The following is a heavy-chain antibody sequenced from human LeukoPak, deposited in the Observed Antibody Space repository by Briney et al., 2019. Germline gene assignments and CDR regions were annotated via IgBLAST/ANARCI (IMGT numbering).Heavy chain of an antibody. J-gene: IGHJ4*02. Sequence: GGSLRLSCAASGFTFNSYWMHWVRQAPGKGLVWVSRINGDGGSTSYADSVKGRFTISRDNAKNTLYLQMNSLRAEDTAVYYCTRNEQWLVQFHIDHWGQGTLVTVSS. V-gene: IGHV3-74*01. CDR1: GFTFNSYW. CDR2: INGDGGST. D-gene: IGHD6-19*01. CDR3: TRNEQWLVQFHIDH.